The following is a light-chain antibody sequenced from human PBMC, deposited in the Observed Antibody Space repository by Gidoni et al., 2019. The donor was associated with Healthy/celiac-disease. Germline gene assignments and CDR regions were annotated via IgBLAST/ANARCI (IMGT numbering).Light chain of an antibody. CDR1: QGISNY. CDR2: SAS. V-gene: IGKV1-27*01. CDR3: QKYNSALPLT. J-gene: IGKJ4*01. Sequence: DIHITQSPSSLSASVGYRVTITCRASQGISNYLAWYQQKPGKVPKLLIYSASTLQSGVPSRFSGSGSGTDFTLTISSLQPEDVATYYCQKYNSALPLTFGGGTKVEIK.